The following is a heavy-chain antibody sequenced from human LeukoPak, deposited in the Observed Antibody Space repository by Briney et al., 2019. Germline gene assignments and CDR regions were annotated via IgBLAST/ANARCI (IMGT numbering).Heavy chain of an antibody. D-gene: IGHD5-18*01. CDR2: ISTYYGNT. V-gene: IGHV1-18*01. CDR1: GYTFSSYG. J-gene: IGHJ6*03. CDR3: ARDPGGYGYRADYYMDV. Sequence: ASVKVSCKASGYTFSSYGVTWVRQAPGQGLEWMGWISTYYGNTNNAQQFQGRVTFSTDTATSTAYMGLRSLRSDDTAVYYCARDPGGYGYRADYYMDVWGKGTTVTISS.